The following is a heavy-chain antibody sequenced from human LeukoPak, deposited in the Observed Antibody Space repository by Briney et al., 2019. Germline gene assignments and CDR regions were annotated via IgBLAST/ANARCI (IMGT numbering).Heavy chain of an antibody. D-gene: IGHD5-18*01. V-gene: IGHV3-48*03. CDR2: ISSSGNVI. Sequence: GRSLRLSCAASGFTFSSYEINWVRQAPGKGLEWISYISSSGNVIYYADSVRGRFTISRDNAKHSLHLQMNSLRAEDTAVYYCVRDHSGYSYGYLYWGQGTLVTVSS. J-gene: IGHJ4*02. CDR3: VRDHSGYSYGYLY. CDR1: GFTFSSYE.